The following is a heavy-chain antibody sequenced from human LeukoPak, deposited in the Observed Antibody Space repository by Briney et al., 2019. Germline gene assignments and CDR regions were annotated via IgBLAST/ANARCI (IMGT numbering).Heavy chain of an antibody. CDR3: ARDSDWAFDY. D-gene: IGHD3-9*01. CDR1: GFTFNTYS. CDR2: VKSGNYDI. Sequence: GGSLRLSCAASGFTFNTYSMNWVRQAPGKGLEWLSYVKSGNYDIQYADSVTGRFTVSRDSATNSLYLQMNDLKAEDTAVYYCARDSDWAFDYWGQGALVTVSS. V-gene: IGHV3-48*01. J-gene: IGHJ4*02.